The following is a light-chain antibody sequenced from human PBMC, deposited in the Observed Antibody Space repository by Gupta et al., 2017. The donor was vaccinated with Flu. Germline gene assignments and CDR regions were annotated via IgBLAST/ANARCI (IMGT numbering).Light chain of an antibody. J-gene: IGKJ1*01. CDR3: QKYSTPPRT. V-gene: IGKV1-27*01. CDR1: QVINSY. CDR2: EAS. Sequence: TQVTQSPSSLAASVGDRVTISCRASQVINSYLAWYQHKPGKVPKLLIFEASRLQSGVPSRFSGSESGTNFTLTINSLQPEDVATYYCQKYSTPPRTFGPGTKVEI.